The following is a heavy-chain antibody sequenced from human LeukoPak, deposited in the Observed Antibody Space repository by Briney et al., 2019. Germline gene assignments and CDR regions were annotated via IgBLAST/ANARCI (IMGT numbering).Heavy chain of an antibody. CDR3: AKDRRYYYDSSGYYVFDY. CDR2: ISGSGGST. V-gene: IGHV3-23*01. CDR1: GFTFSSYA. J-gene: IGHJ4*02. D-gene: IGHD3-22*01. Sequence: PGGSLRLSCAASGFTFSSYAMSWVRQAPGKGLEWVSAISGSGGSTYYADSVKGRFTISRDNSKNTLYLQMNSLRAEDTAVYYCAKDRRYYYDSSGYYVFDYWGQGTLVTVSS.